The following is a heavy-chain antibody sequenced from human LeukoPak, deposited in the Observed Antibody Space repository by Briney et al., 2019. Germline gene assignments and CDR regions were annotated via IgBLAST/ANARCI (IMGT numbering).Heavy chain of an antibody. V-gene: IGHV3-33*06. CDR2: IWYDGSNK. J-gene: IGHJ3*02. CDR1: GFTFSSYG. Sequence: PGGSLRLSCAASGFTFSSYGMHWVRQAPGKGQEWVAVIWYDGSNKYYADSVKGRFTISRDNSKNTLYLQMNSLRAEDTAVYYCAKPLGPIWFGEFEGFDIWGQGTMVTVPS. D-gene: IGHD3-10*01. CDR3: AKPLGPIWFGEFEGFDI.